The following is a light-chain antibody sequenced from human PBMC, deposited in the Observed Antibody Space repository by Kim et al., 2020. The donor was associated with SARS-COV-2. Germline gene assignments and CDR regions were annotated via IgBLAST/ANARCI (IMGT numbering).Light chain of an antibody. J-gene: IGKJ2*01. V-gene: IGKV1-39*01. CDR1: QSIRSY. CDR2: TAS. Sequence: SASVGDRVTIACRTRQSIRSYINWYQQKPVKAPKSLMYTASTLHSGVSSMYSGSGSGTDFTLAISSLQPRDCRIYYCQQTFSIPYTFGQGTKLEI. CDR3: QQTFSIPYT.